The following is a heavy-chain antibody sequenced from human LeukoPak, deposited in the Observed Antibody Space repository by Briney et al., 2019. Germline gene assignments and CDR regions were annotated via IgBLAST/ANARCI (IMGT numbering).Heavy chain of an antibody. D-gene: IGHD3-22*01. CDR1: EFTFSNYA. V-gene: IGHV3-33*08. CDR2: IWNDGSNK. CDR3: ARGDSSGYHYHYYGMDV. Sequence: PGRSLRLSCAASEFTFSNYALHWVHQAPGKRLEWVAAIWNDGSNKYYVDSVKGRFTISRDNSKNTLYLQMDSLRVEDTAVYYCARGDSSGYHYHYYGMDVWGQGTTVTVSS. J-gene: IGHJ6*02.